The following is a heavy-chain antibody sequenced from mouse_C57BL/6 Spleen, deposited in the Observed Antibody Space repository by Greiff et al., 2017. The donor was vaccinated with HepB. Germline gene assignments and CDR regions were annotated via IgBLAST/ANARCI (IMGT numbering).Heavy chain of an antibody. J-gene: IGHJ1*03. CDR2: INPSNGGT. V-gene: IGHV1-53*01. CDR3: ARTYYGNYVRYFDV. Sequence: QVQLQQPGTELVKPGASVKLSCKASGYTFTSYWMHWVKQRPGQGLEWIGNINPSNGGTNYNEKFKSKATLTVDKTSSTAYMQLSSLTSEDSAVYYCARTYYGNYVRYFDVWGTGTTVTVSS. D-gene: IGHD2-10*01. CDR1: GYTFTSYW.